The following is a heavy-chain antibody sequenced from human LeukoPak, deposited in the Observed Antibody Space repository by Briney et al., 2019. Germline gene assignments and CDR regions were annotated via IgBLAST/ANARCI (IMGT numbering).Heavy chain of an antibody. CDR2: IYTSGST. V-gene: IGHV4-61*02. CDR1: GGSISSGSYY. J-gene: IGHJ3*02. CDR3: ARGYSYGYGAFDI. D-gene: IGHD5-18*01. Sequence: SETLSLTCTVSGGSISSGSYYWSWIRQPAGKGLEWIGRIYTSGSTNYNPSLKSRVTISVDTSKNQFSLKLSSVTAADTAVYYCARGYSYGYGAFDIWGQGTMVTVSS.